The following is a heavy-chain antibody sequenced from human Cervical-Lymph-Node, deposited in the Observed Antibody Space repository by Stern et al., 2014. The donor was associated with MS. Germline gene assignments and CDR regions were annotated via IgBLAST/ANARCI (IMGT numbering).Heavy chain of an antibody. J-gene: IGHJ6*02. CDR3: AREMKPPAIRYDPNYYYYGMDV. CDR2: ITQDGSEK. D-gene: IGHD2-2*02. CDR1: GFTFSSYW. Sequence: EMQLVESGGGLVQPGGSLRLSCEASGFTFSSYWMSWVRQAPGKGLEWVANITQDGSEKYYVDSVKGRFTISRDNAKNSLYLQMNSLRAEDTAVYYCAREMKPPAIRYDPNYYYYGMDVWGQGTTVTVSS. V-gene: IGHV3-7*01.